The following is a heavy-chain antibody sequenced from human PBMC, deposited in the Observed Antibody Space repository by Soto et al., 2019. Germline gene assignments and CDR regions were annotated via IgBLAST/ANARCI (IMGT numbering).Heavy chain of an antibody. CDR1: GFTFSSYA. V-gene: IGHV3-23*01. Sequence: EVQLLESGGGLVQPGGSLRLSCAASGFTFSSYAMNWVQAPGKGLEWVSAISGSGGSTYYADSVKGRFTISRDSSKNTLYLQMNSLRAEDTAVYYCAKGNSWSPALVLDIWGQGTMVTVSS. J-gene: IGHJ3*02. D-gene: IGHD1-7*01. CDR3: AKGNSWSPALVLDI. CDR2: ISGSGGST.